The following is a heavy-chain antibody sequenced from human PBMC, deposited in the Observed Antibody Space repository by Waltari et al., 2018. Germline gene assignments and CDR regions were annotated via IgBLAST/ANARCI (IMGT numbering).Heavy chain of an antibody. Sequence: QVQLVQSGAEVKKPGASVKVSCQVSGSTLTELSMHWVRQAPGKGLEWMGGFDPEDGETIYAQKFQGRVTMTEDTSTDTAYMELSSLRSEDTAVYYCAAYYDILTGYLRRAFDIWGQGTMVTVSS. CDR3: AAYYDILTGYLRRAFDI. J-gene: IGHJ3*02. V-gene: IGHV1-24*01. D-gene: IGHD3-9*01. CDR1: GSTLTELS. CDR2: FDPEDGET.